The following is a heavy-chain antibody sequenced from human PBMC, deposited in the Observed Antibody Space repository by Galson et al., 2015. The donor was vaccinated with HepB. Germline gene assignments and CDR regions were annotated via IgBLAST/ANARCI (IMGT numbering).Heavy chain of an antibody. D-gene: IGHD3-22*01. V-gene: IGHV3-30*04. CDR2: ISYDGSNK. CDR3: AKMVTYYYDSSGSPFDY. Sequence: SLRLSCAASGFTFSSYAMHWVRQAPGKGLEWVAVISYDGSNKYYADSVKGRFTISRDNSKNTLYLQMNSLRAEDTAVYYCAKMVTYYYDSSGSPFDYWGQGTLVTVSS. CDR1: GFTFSSYA. J-gene: IGHJ4*01.